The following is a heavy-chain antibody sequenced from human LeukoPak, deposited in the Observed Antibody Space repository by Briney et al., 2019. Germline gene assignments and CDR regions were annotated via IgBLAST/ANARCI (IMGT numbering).Heavy chain of an antibody. J-gene: IGHJ4*02. CDR2: IYSGGGT. CDR3: ARVGEPNAFDY. Sequence: PGGSLRLSCAASGLTVTSNYMTWVRQAPGKGLEWVSVIYSGGGTYYADSVKGRFTISRDTSKNTLYLQMSSLRAEDTAVYYCARVGEPNAFDYWGQGTLVTVSS. D-gene: IGHD1-26*01. CDR1: GLTVTSNY. V-gene: IGHV3-66*01.